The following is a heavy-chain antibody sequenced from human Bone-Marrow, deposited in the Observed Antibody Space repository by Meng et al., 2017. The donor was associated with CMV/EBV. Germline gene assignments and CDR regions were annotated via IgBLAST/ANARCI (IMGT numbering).Heavy chain of an antibody. CDR3: ARVLSGYFDY. V-gene: IGHV4-30-4*08. D-gene: IGHD2-15*01. CDR2: IYYSGST. Sequence: HVQQQGSGPGLVKPSQTRSLTCTVSGGSISSGDYYWSSIRQPPGKGLEWIGYIYYSGSTYYNPSLKSRVTISVDTSKTQFSLKLSSVTAADTAVYYCARVLSGYFDYWGQGTLVTVSS. J-gene: IGHJ4*02. CDR1: GGSISSGDYY.